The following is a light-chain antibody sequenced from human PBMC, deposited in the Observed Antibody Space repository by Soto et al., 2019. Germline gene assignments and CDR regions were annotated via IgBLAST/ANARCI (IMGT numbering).Light chain of an antibody. CDR2: DNN. CDR1: SSNIGNNY. CDR3: GTWDSSLSAYV. Sequence: QSVLTQPPSVSAAPGQTVTISCSGSSSNIGNNYVSWYQQLPGTAPKLLIYDNNKRPSGIPDRFSGSKYGTSATLGITGLQTGDEADYYCGTWDSSLSAYVFGTGTKLTVL. J-gene: IGLJ1*01. V-gene: IGLV1-51*01.